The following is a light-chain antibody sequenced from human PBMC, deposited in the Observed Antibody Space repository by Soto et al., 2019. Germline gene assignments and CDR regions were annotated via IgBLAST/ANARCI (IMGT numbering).Light chain of an antibody. CDR3: LSYPGNYIYV. CDR1: SSDVGAYNS. J-gene: IGLJ1*01. Sequence: QSVLTQPRSVSGSPGQSVTISCTGTSSDVGAYNSVSWYQHHPDKAPKLIIYDVTKRPSGVPDRFSGSKSGNTASLTISGLQAEDEADYHCLSYPGNYIYVFGTGTKVTVL. V-gene: IGLV2-11*01. CDR2: DVT.